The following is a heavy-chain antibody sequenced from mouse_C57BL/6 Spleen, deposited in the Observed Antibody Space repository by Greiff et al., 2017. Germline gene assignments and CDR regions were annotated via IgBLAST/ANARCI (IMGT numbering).Heavy chain of an antibody. CDR3: ARSGDYVFAY. V-gene: IGHV1-55*01. Sequence: VQLQQPGAELVKPGASVKMSCKASGYTFTSYWITWVKQRPGQGLEWIGDIYPGSGSTNYNEKFKGKATLTVDTSSSTAYMQLSSLTSEDAAVYYCARSGDYVFAYWGQGTLVTVSA. CDR1: GYTFTSYW. CDR2: IYPGSGST. J-gene: IGHJ3*01. D-gene: IGHD2-4*01.